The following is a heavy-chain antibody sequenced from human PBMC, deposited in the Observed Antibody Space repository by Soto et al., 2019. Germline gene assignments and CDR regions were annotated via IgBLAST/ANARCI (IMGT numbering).Heavy chain of an antibody. J-gene: IGHJ5*02. Sequence: SETLSLTCTVSGGSISSGGYYWSWIRQHPGKGLEWIGYIYYSGSTYYNPSLKSRVTISVDTSKNQFSLKLSSVTAADTAVYYCARDHISFARTGPKANWFDPWGQGTLVTVSS. CDR3: ARDHISFARTGPKANWFDP. V-gene: IGHV4-31*03. D-gene: IGHD2-21*01. CDR1: GGSISSGGYY. CDR2: IYYSGST.